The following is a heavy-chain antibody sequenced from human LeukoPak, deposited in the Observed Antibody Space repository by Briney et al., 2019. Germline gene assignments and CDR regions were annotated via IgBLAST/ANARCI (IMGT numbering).Heavy chain of an antibody. J-gene: IGHJ1*01. V-gene: IGHV3-21*01. CDR1: GFTFSYYN. CDR3: ARDRGSLAVAYGYFQH. CDR2: ITSSSRYI. D-gene: IGHD6-19*01. Sequence: GGSLRLSCAASGFTFSYYNMNWVRQAPGKGLEWVSSITSSSRYIYYADSVKGRFTISRDNAKNSLYLQMNSLRAEDTAVYYFARDRGSLAVAYGYFQHWGEGALVTVSS.